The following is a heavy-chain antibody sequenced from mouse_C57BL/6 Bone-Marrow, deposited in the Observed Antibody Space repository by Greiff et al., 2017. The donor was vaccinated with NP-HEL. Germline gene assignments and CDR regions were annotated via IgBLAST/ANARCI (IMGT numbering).Heavy chain of an antibody. Sequence: QVQLQQSGAELARPGASVKLSCKASGYTFTSYGISWVKQRTGQGLEWIGEIYPRSGNTYYNEKFKGKATLTADKSSSTAYMELRSLTSEDSAVYFCARLRYIHAYGGQGTLVTVSA. CDR1: GYTFTSYG. CDR2: IYPRSGNT. J-gene: IGHJ3*01. CDR3: ARLRYIHAY. D-gene: IGHD1-3*01. V-gene: IGHV1-81*01.